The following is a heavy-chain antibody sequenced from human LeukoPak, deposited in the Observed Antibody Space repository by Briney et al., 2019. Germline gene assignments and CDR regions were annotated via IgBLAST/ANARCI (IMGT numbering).Heavy chain of an antibody. CDR1: GITFSSYG. CDR3: ARVAYHSDSTGDFDF. CDR2: ISSTGGTT. V-gene: IGHV3-23*01. J-gene: IGHJ4*02. Sequence: PGGSLRLSRAASGITFSSYGMSWVRQAPGKGLEWVSSISSTGGTTYYADSVKGRFTISRDNSKNTLYLQMNSLRAEDTAIYYCARVAYHSDSTGDFDFWGQGTLVTVSS. D-gene: IGHD3-22*01.